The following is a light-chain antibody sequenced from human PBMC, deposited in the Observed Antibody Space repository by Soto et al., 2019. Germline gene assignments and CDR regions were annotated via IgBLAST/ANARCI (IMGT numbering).Light chain of an antibody. J-gene: IGLJ2*01. Sequence: QSVLTQPPSVSGAPGQRVTISCTGSSSNIGAGYDVHWYRHLPGTAPKLLIYGNTNRPSGVPDRFSGSKSGTSASLAITGLQAEDEADYYCQSYDSSLSGVVFGGGTQLTVL. CDR3: QSYDSSLSGVV. V-gene: IGLV1-40*01. CDR1: SSNIGAGYD. CDR2: GNT.